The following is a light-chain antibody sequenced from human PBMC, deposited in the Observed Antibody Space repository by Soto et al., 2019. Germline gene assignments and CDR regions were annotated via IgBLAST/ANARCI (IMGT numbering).Light chain of an antibody. CDR3: SSYTSRSTVL. Sequence: QSALTQPASVSGSPGQSITISCTGSSSDIGAYHYVSWYQQHPGKVPKLMIYEVSKRPSGVSDRFSGSKSGSTASLTISGLQTEDEADYYCSSYTSRSTVLFGGGTKVTVL. V-gene: IGLV2-14*01. CDR1: SSDIGAYHY. CDR2: EVS. J-gene: IGLJ2*01.